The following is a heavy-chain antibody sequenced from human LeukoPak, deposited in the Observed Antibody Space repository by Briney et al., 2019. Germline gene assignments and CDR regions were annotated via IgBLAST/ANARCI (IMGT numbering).Heavy chain of an antibody. Sequence: TFSSYAMSWVRQPPGKGLEWIGSIYYSGNTYYNASLKSQVSISIDTSKNQFSLRLTSVTAADTAVYYCARQTGSGLFILPGGQGTLVTVSS. V-gene: IGHV4-39*01. CDR3: ARQTGSGLFILP. CDR1: TFSSYA. D-gene: IGHD3/OR15-3a*01. J-gene: IGHJ4*02. CDR2: IYYSGNT.